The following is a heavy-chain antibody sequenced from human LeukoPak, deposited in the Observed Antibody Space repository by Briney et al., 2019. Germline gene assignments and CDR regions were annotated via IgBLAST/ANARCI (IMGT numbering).Heavy chain of an antibody. CDR1: GFTFSSYA. CDR3: ARDCTNDRYSSGWYRCFDY. J-gene: IGHJ4*02. V-gene: IGHV3-30-3*01. Sequence: GGSLRLSCAASGFTFSSYAMHWVRQAPGKGLEWVAVISYDGSNKYYADSVKGRFTISRDNSKNTLYLQMNSLRAEDTAVYYCARDCTNDRYSSGWYRCFDYWGQGTLVTVSS. CDR2: ISYDGSNK. D-gene: IGHD6-19*01.